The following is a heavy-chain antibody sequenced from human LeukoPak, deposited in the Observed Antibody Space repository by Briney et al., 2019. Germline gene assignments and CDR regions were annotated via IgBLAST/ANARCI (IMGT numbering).Heavy chain of an antibody. D-gene: IGHD6-13*01. V-gene: IGHV3-64*01. CDR3: ARDGSWRHDY. CDR1: GFTFSDYA. J-gene: IGHJ4*02. Sequence: GGSLRLSCAASGFTFSDYAMDWVRQAPGKGLEFVLGISSNGGHTYYANSVKGRFTISRDNSKNTVYLQMGSLRADDTAVYYCARDGSWRHDYWGQGTLVAVSS. CDR2: ISSNGGHT.